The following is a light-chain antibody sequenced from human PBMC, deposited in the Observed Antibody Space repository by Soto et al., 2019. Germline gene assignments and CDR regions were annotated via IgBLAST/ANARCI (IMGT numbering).Light chain of an antibody. CDR1: QSVSSN. J-gene: IGKJ2*01. V-gene: IGKV3-15*01. CDR2: GAS. Sequence: EVVMTQSPATLSVSPGERATLSCRASQSVSSNLAWYQQKPGQAPRLLIYGASTRATGSPARFSGRGSGTEFTLTISSLQSEEFAVYYCQHYNNWPALYTFGQGTKLEIK. CDR3: QHYNNWPALYT.